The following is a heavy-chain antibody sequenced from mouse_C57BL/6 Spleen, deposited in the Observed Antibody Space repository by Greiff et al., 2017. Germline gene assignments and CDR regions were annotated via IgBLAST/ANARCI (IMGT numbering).Heavy chain of an antibody. D-gene: IGHD2-5*01. CDR1: EYEFPSHD. CDR2: INSDGGST. Sequence: EVNVVESGGGLVQPGESLKLSCESNEYEFPSHDMSWVRKTPEKRLELVAAINSDGGSTYYPDTMERRFIISRDNTKKTLYLQMSSLRSEDTALYYCARQGYSNYGYWYFDVWGTGTTVTVSS. CDR3: ARQGYSNYGYWYFDV. J-gene: IGHJ1*03. V-gene: IGHV5-2*01.